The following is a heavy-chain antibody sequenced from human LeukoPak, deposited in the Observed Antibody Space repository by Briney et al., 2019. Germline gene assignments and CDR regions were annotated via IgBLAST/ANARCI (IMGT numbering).Heavy chain of an antibody. CDR3: ARHVGSGYYYGLFDY. CDR2: IYHSGST. Sequence: SETLSLTCTVSGYSISSGYYWGWIRQPPGKGLEWMGTIYHSGSTYYNPSLKSRVTISVDTSKNQFSLKLSSATAADTAVYYCARHVGSGYYYGLFDYWGQGTLVTVSS. V-gene: IGHV4-38-2*02. CDR1: GYSISSGYY. D-gene: IGHD3-22*01. J-gene: IGHJ4*02.